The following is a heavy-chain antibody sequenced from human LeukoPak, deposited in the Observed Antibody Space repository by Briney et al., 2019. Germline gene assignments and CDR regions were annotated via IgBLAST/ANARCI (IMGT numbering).Heavy chain of an antibody. J-gene: IGHJ3*02. D-gene: IGHD2-2*01. Sequence: GGSLRLSCAASGFTFSNAWMSWVRQAPGKGLEWVGRIKSKTDGGTTDYAAPVKGRFTISRDDSKNTLYLQMNSLKTEDTAVYYCTTDNRDLYGWLLPAAEHDAFDIWGQGTMVTVSS. CDR1: GFTFSNAW. CDR3: TTDNRDLYGWLLPAAEHDAFDI. V-gene: IGHV3-15*01. CDR2: IKSKTDGGTT.